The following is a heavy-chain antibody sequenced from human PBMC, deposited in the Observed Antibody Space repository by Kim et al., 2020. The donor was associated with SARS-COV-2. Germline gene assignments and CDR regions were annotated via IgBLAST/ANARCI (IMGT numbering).Heavy chain of an antibody. Sequence: ASVKVSCKASGYTFTGYYMHWVRQAPGQGLEWMGWINPNSGGTNYAQKFQGRVTMTRDTSISTAYMELSRLRSDDTAVYYCARGWGLNFDWLPFDYWGQGTLVTVSS. V-gene: IGHV1-2*02. J-gene: IGHJ4*02. CDR3: ARGWGLNFDWLPFDY. D-gene: IGHD3-9*01. CDR2: INPNSGGT. CDR1: GYTFTGYY.